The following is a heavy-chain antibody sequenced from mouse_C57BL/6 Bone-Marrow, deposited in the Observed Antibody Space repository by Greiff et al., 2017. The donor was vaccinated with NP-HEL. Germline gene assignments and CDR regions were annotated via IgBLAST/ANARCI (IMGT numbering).Heavy chain of an antibody. CDR2: IYPGDGDT. Sequence: QVQLQQSGAELVKPGASVKISCKASGYAFSSYWMNWVKQRPGKGLEWIGQIYPGDGDTNYNGKFKGKATLTADKSSSTAYMQLSSLTSEDSAVYFCARSYYDYDGSIYWYFDVWGTGTTVTVSS. J-gene: IGHJ1*03. CDR1: GYAFSSYW. V-gene: IGHV1-80*01. CDR3: ARSYYDYDGSIYWYFDV. D-gene: IGHD2-4*01.